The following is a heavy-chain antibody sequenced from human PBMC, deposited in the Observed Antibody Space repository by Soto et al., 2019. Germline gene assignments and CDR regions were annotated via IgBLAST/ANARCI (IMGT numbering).Heavy chain of an antibody. CDR3: AADSQGDCSSTSCSTQGDY. Sequence: ASVKVSCKASGFTFTSSAVQWVRQARGQRLEWIGWIVVGSGNTNYAQKFQERVTITRGMSTSTAYMELSSLRSEDTAVYYCAADSQGDCSSTSCSTQGDYWGQGTLVAVSS. CDR2: IVVGSGNT. V-gene: IGHV1-58*01. D-gene: IGHD2-2*01. CDR1: GFTFTSSA. J-gene: IGHJ4*02.